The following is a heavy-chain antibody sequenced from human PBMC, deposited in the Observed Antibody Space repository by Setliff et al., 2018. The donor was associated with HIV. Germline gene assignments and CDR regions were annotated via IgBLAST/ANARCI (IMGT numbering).Heavy chain of an antibody. CDR1: GYTLTSYG. Sequence: ASVKVSCKASGYTLTSYGISWVRQAPGQGLEWMGWISAYNGNTNYAQKVQGRVTMTTDTSTSTAYMELRSLRSDDTAVYYCARVKVVIATFYYMDVWGKGTTVTVSS. D-gene: IGHD2-21*01. CDR2: ISAYNGNT. V-gene: IGHV1-18*01. J-gene: IGHJ6*03. CDR3: ARVKVVIATFYYMDV.